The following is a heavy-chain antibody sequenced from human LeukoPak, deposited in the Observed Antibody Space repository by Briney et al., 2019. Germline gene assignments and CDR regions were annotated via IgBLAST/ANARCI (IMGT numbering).Heavy chain of an antibody. D-gene: IGHD3-10*01. CDR1: GYTFIDYY. CDR2: INPNSGGT. Sequence: ASVKVSCKASGYTFIDYYMHWVRQAPGQGLEWMGWINPNSGGTNYAQNFQGRVTMTRDTYIRTVYMELSRLRSDDTAVYYCAYTYALGNYYKGGFDPWGQGTLVSVSS. CDR3: AYTYALGNYYKGGFDP. V-gene: IGHV1-2*02. J-gene: IGHJ5*02.